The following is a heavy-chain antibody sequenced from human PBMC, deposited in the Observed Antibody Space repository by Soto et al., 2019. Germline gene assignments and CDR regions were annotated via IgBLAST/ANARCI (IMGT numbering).Heavy chain of an antibody. D-gene: IGHD4-4*01. J-gene: IGHJ4*02. CDR2: ISAYNGNT. CDR3: ARVSYDYSIDY. Sequence: ASVKVSCKASGYTFTSYDINWVRQATGQGLEWMGWISAYNGNTNYAQKLQGRVTMTTDTSTSTAYMELRSLRSDDTAVYYCARVSYDYSIDYWGQGTLVTVSS. V-gene: IGHV1-18*01. CDR1: GYTFTSYD.